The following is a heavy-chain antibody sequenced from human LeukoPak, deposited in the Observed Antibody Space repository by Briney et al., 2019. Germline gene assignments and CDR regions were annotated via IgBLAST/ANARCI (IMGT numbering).Heavy chain of an antibody. CDR1: GFTFSSYS. Sequence: PGGSLRLSCVASGFTFSSYSMNWVRQAPGKGLEWVSYITRSSSAKFYADSVKGRFTISRDNSKNTLYLQMNSLRAEDTAVYYCARAGCSSTSCYVSSYYFDYWGQGTLVTVSS. CDR3: ARAGCSSTSCYVSSYYFDY. V-gene: IGHV3-48*01. J-gene: IGHJ4*02. D-gene: IGHD2-2*01. CDR2: ITRSSSAK.